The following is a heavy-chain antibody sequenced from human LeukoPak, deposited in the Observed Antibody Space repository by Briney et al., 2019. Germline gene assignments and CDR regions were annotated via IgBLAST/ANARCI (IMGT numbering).Heavy chain of an antibody. CDR1: GFIFSNYG. CDR2: IRYDGSDK. Sequence: GGSLRLSCAASGFIFSNYGMHWVRQAPGKGLEWVSFIRYDGSDKYYADSVKGRFTISRDNSKNTLYLQMNSLRAEDTAVYYCAKDAHFAGYYSSEVDYWGQGTLVTVSS. D-gene: IGHD3-22*01. V-gene: IGHV3-30*02. CDR3: AKDAHFAGYYSSEVDY. J-gene: IGHJ4*02.